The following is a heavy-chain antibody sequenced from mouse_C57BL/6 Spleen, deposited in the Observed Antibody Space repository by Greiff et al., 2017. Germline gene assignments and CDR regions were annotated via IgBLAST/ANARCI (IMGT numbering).Heavy chain of an antibody. V-gene: IGHV5-17*01. CDR1: GFTFSDYG. CDR3: ARNDYGGDYYAMDY. CDR2: ISSGSSTI. J-gene: IGHJ4*01. Sequence: EVKLVESGGGLVKPGGSLKLSCAASGFTFSDYGMHWVRQAPEKGLEWVAYISSGSSTIYYAAPVKGRFTISRANAKNTLFLQMTSLRSEDTAMYYCARNDYGGDYYAMDYWGQGTAVTVSS. D-gene: IGHD2-4*01.